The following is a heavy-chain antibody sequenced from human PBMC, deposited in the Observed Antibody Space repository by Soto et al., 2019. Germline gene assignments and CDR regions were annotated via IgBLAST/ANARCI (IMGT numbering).Heavy chain of an antibody. CDR3: ARDPATFGVVPYFDY. J-gene: IGHJ4*02. Sequence: SVEVSFKASCYTFTSYGISWVRQAPGQGLEWMGWISAYNGNTNYAQKLQGRVTMTTDTSTSTAYMELRSLRSDDTAVYYCARDPATFGVVPYFDYWGQGTLVTVSS. CDR1: CYTFTSYG. V-gene: IGHV1-18*01. CDR2: ISAYNGNT. D-gene: IGHD3-3*01.